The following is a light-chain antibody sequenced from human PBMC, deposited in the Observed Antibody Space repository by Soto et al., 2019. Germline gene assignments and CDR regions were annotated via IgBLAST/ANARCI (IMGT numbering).Light chain of an antibody. V-gene: IGKV1-39*01. J-gene: IGKJ3*01. CDR3: QQTYIPIFT. CDR1: QSITNY. CDR2: AAS. Sequence: DIQLTQSPSSLSASVGDRVTITCRASQSITNYLNWYQQRPGKAPKLPIYAASTLQSGVPSRFSGSGSGTDFTLIISSLQPEDLGTYFCQQTYIPIFTFGPGTKVDL.